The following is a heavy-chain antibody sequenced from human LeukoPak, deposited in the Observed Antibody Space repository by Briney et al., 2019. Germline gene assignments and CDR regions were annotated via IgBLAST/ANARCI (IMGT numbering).Heavy chain of an antibody. Sequence: GGSLRLSCAASRFTSSNYEMSWVRQAPGKGLEWVSYISSSGSTIYYADSVKSRFTISRDNAKNTLYLQMNSLRAEDTAVYYCAKAEYYYGSGSDYWGQGTLVTVSS. J-gene: IGHJ4*02. D-gene: IGHD3-10*01. CDR1: RFTSSNYE. V-gene: IGHV3-48*03. CDR2: ISSSGSTI. CDR3: AKAEYYYGSGSDY.